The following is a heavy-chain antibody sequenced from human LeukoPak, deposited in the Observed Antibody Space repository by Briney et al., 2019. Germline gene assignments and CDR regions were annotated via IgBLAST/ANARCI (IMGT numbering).Heavy chain of an antibody. Sequence: PSETLSLTCSVSGASLTRPTYYQWSWIRPPPGKGLELIGSLFSTGSATLNPSLKSRVTMSLDTSKSQFSLKLSSVTAEDSAVYYCARGRHIAVNFDYWGQGTLVTVSS. D-gene: IGHD6-19*01. CDR3: ARGRHIAVNFDY. CDR2: LFSTGSA. J-gene: IGHJ4*02. CDR1: GASLTRPTYY. V-gene: IGHV4-61*01.